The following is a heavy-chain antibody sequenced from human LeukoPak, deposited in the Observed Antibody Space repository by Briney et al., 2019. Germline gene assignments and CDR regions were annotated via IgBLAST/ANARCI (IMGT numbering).Heavy chain of an antibody. CDR2: ISGGGGST. CDR3: AKDPGHNWNYWFDP. V-gene: IGHV3-23*01. Sequence: GGSLRLSCAASGFTFSDYAMSWVRQAPGKGLEWGSAISGGGGSTYYADSVKGRVTISRDNSKNTLYLQMDSLRAEDTAVYYCAKDPGHNWNYWFDPWGQGTLVTVSS. D-gene: IGHD1-7*01. J-gene: IGHJ5*02. CDR1: GFTFSDYA.